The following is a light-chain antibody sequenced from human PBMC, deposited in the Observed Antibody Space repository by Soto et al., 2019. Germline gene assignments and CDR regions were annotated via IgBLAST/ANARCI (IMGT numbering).Light chain of an antibody. CDR1: QSVSSN. CDR3: QQYSNWPFT. Sequence: EIVMTQSPATLSVSPGERATLSCSASQSVSSNLAWYQQKPGQAPRLLIYGASTRATVIPARFSGSGSGTEFTLTISSLESEDFAVYYCQQYSNWPFTFGPGTKVDIK. CDR2: GAS. V-gene: IGKV3-15*01. J-gene: IGKJ3*01.